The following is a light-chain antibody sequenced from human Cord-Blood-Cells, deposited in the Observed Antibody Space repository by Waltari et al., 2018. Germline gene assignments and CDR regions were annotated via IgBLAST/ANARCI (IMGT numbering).Light chain of an antibody. CDR2: DVS. V-gene: IGLV2-14*01. J-gene: IGLJ3*02. CDR1: SSGVGGYDY. CDR3: SSYASSHTWV. Sequence: PASVSVSPGQSITISRTGTSSGVGGYDYVSWYQQHPGKAPKLMIYDVSKRPSGVSDRFSGSKSGNTASLTISGLQAEDEADYYCSSYASSHTWVFGGGTKLTVL.